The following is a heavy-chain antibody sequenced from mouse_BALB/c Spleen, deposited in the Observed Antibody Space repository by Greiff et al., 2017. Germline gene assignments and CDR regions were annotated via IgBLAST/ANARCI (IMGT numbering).Heavy chain of an antibody. D-gene: IGHD1-1*01. CDR3: ARDQSTVVGAMDD. J-gene: IGHJ4*01. V-gene: IGHV2-9*02. CDR1: GFSLTSYG. Sequence: VHLVESGPGLVAPSQSLSITCTVSGFSLTSYGVHWVRQPPGKGLEWLGVIWAGGSTNYNSALMSRLSISKDNSKSQVFLKMNSLQTDDTAMYYCARDQSTVVGAMDDWGQGTAGTVAA. CDR2: IWAGGST.